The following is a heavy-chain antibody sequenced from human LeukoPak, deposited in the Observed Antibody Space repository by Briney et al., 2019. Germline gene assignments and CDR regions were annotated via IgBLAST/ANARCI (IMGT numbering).Heavy chain of an antibody. CDR1: GYTFTSYG. CDR2: ISAYNGNT. Sequence: ASVKVSCKASGYTFTSYGISWVRQAPGQGLEWMGWISAYNGNTNYAQKLQGRVTMTTDTSTSTACMELRSLRSDDTAVYYCARVYSSSSGFDYWGQGTLVTVSS. D-gene: IGHD6-6*01. J-gene: IGHJ4*02. V-gene: IGHV1-18*01. CDR3: ARVYSSSSGFDY.